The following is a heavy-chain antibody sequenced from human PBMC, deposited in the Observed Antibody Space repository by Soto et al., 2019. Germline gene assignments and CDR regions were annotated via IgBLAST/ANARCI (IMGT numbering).Heavy chain of an antibody. CDR1: DDSINSDKYY. J-gene: IGHJ4*02. D-gene: IGHD3-9*01. Sequence: QLQLQESGPGLVKPSETLSLTCSVSDDSINSDKYYWGWIRQPPGKGLEWIGSIYYRGNAYYNPSLQTPVTISLDKSKSQFSPKLNSVTAADSAVYFCARLEGLATVSYYFDFWGPGALVTVSS. CDR3: ARLEGLATVSYYFDF. V-gene: IGHV4-39*01. CDR2: IYYRGNA.